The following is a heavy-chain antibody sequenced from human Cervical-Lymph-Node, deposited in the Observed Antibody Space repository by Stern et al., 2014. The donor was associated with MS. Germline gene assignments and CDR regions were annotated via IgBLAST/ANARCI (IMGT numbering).Heavy chain of an antibody. CDR2: INSDGSIT. J-gene: IGHJ5*02. Sequence: EVQLVESGGGLVQPGGSLRLSCAASGFTFSRYWMHWVRQAPGKGLGWVSRINSDGSITNYADSVKGRFTISRDNAKNTLYLQMNSLRAEDTAVYYCARDREMTTILGWLDPWGQGTLVTVSS. V-gene: IGHV3-74*01. CDR1: GFTFSRYW. D-gene: IGHD5-24*01. CDR3: ARDREMTTILGWLDP.